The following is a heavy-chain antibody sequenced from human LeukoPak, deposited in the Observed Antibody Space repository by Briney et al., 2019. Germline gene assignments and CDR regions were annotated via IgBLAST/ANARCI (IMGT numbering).Heavy chain of an antibody. D-gene: IGHD6-13*01. Sequence: GGSLRLSCAASGFTFSSYAMSWVRQAPGKGLGWVSAISGSGGSTYYADSVKGRFTISRDNSKNTLYLQMNSLRAEDTAVYYCAKSLDYSSSWYVGYWGQGTLVTVSS. CDR2: ISGSGGST. V-gene: IGHV3-23*01. CDR3: AKSLDYSSSWYVGY. J-gene: IGHJ4*02. CDR1: GFTFSSYA.